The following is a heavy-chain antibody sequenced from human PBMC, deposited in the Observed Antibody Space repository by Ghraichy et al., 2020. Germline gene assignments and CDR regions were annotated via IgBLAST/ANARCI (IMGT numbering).Heavy chain of an antibody. CDR2: IYYSGST. CDR3: ARGQRGQDIVLIGHWFDP. V-gene: IGHV4-59*01. J-gene: IGHJ5*02. Sequence: ESLNISCTVSGGSISSYYWSWIRQPPGKGLEWIGYIYYSGSTNYNPSLKSRVTISVDTSKNQFSLKLSSVTTADTAVYYCARGQRGQDIVLIGHWFDPWGQGTLVTVSS. CDR1: GGSISSYY. D-gene: IGHD2-8*01.